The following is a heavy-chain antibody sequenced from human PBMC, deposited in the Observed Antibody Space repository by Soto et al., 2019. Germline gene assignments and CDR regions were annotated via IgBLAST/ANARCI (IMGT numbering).Heavy chain of an antibody. J-gene: IGHJ4*02. V-gene: IGHV3-11*01. CDR2: IGSSGTTI. Sequence: GGSLRLSCAASGFTFSDYYMSWIRQAPGKGLEWVSYIGSSGTTIYYADSVKGRFTISRDNAKNSLHLQMNSLRAEDTAVYYCARSTTHIAAAGVPDYWGQGTVVTVSS. CDR3: ARSTTHIAAAGVPDY. D-gene: IGHD6-13*01. CDR1: GFTFSDYY.